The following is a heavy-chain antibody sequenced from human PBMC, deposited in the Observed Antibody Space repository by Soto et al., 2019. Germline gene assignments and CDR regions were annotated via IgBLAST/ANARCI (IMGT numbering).Heavy chain of an antibody. V-gene: IGHV3-64D*08. CDR1: GFTFSSYT. D-gene: IGHD2-21*02. CDR2: ISSNGGST. Sequence: GGSLRLSCSASGFTFSSYTMHWVRQAPGKGLEYVSTISSNGGSTYYADSVKGRFTISRDNSKNTLYLQMSSLRAEDTAVYYCVKDRVVVTAMFDYWGQRTLVTVSS. J-gene: IGHJ4*02. CDR3: VKDRVVVTAMFDY.